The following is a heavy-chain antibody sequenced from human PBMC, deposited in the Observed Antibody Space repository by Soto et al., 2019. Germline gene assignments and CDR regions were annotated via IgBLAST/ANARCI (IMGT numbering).Heavy chain of an antibody. CDR2: IKQDGSEK. CDR1: GFTFSSYW. Sequence: EVQLVESGGGLVQPGGSLRLSYAASGFTFSSYWMSWVRQAPGKGLEWVANIKQDGSEKYYVDSVKGRFTISRDNAKNSLYLQMNSLRAEDTAVYYCARASSWFGERANWFDPWGQGTLVTVSS. CDR3: ARASSWFGERANWFDP. D-gene: IGHD3-10*01. V-gene: IGHV3-7*01. J-gene: IGHJ5*02.